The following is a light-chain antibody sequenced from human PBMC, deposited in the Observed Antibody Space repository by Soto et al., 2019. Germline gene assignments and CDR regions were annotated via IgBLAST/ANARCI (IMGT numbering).Light chain of an antibody. CDR3: QQYSRWPIT. Sequence: EIVMTQSPATLSVSPGERATLSCRASQSVSSNLAWYQQKPGQAPRLLIYGASARATGVPARFSVSGSGTEFTLTISSLQSEDFAAYYCQQYSRWPITFGQGTRLEIK. CDR1: QSVSSN. CDR2: GAS. J-gene: IGKJ5*01. V-gene: IGKV3-15*01.